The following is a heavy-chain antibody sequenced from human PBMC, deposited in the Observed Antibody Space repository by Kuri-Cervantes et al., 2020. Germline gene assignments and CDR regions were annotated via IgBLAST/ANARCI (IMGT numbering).Heavy chain of an antibody. V-gene: IGHV1-18*01. J-gene: IGHJ5*02. Sequence: ASVKVSCKASGYTFTSYGISWVRQAPGQGLEWMGWISAYNGDTNYAQKLQGRVTMTTDTSTSTAYMELSSLRSEDTAVYYCARDGDRDRDGGFDPWGQGTLVTVSS. CDR1: GYTFTSYG. CDR2: ISAYNGDT. CDR3: ARDGDRDRDGGFDP. D-gene: IGHD5-24*01.